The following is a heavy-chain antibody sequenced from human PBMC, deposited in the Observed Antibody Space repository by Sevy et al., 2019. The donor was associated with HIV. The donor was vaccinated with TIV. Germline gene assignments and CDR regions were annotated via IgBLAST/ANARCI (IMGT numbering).Heavy chain of an antibody. CDR3: AEDSPCGSDCYFLDS. Sequence: ASVKVSCKASGGTLNNYGINWVRQAPGQGLQWMGGILPISGLVNYAQNLQSRVTITADESTGTVYMELSSLRSEDTAVYYCAEDSPCGSDCYFLDSWGQGTLVTVSS. D-gene: IGHD2-21*01. CDR1: GGTLNNYG. V-gene: IGHV1-69*13. J-gene: IGHJ4*02. CDR2: ILPISGLV.